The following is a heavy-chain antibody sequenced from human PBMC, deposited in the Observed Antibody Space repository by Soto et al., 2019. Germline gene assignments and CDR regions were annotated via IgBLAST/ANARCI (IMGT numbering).Heavy chain of an antibody. D-gene: IGHD3-3*01. J-gene: IGHJ6*02. CDR1: GFTFSSYA. CDR3: AKYRNLMDIWSGYPPGNYYYYGMDV. Sequence: GGSLRLSCAASGFTFSSYAMSWVRQAPGKGLEWVSAISGSGGSTYYADSVKGRFTISRDNSKNTRYLQMNSLRAEDTAVYYCAKYRNLMDIWSGYPPGNYYYYGMDVWGQGTTVTVSS. V-gene: IGHV3-23*01. CDR2: ISGSGGST.